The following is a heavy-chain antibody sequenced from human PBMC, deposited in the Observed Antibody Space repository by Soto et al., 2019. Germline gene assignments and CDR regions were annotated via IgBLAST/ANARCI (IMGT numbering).Heavy chain of an antibody. Sequence: ASVKVSCKVSGYTLTELSMHWVRQAPGKGLEWMGGFDPEDGETIYAQKFQGRVTMTEDTSTDTAYMELSSLRSEDTAVYYCATISAGSGSYYKMWFDPWGQGNLVTFS. D-gene: IGHD3-10*01. CDR1: GYTLTELS. V-gene: IGHV1-24*01. CDR2: FDPEDGET. CDR3: ATISAGSGSYYKMWFDP. J-gene: IGHJ5*02.